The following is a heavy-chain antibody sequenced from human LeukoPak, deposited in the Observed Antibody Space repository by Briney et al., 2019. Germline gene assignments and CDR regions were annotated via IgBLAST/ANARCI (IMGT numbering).Heavy chain of an antibody. CDR2: ISYDGSYK. V-gene: IGHV3-30*18. CDR1: GFTCSSYG. D-gene: IGHD4-17*01. CDR3: AKVGDYGDYALDY. J-gene: IGHJ4*02. Sequence: GGSLRLSCAASGFTCSSYGMHWVRQAPGKGLEWVAVISYDGSYKYYADSVKGRFTISRDNSKNTLYLQMNSLRAEDTAVYYCAKVGDYGDYALDYWGQGTLVTVSS.